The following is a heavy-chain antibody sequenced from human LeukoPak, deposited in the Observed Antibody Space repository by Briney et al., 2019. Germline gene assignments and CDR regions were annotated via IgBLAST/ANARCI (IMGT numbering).Heavy chain of an antibody. J-gene: IGHJ4*02. D-gene: IGHD1-26*01. Sequence: SETLSLTCAVYGGSFSGYYWSWIRQPPGKGLEWIGEINHSGSTNYNPSLKSRVTISADTSKNQFSLKLSSVTAADTAVYYCARGVGATLPFDYWGQGTLVTVSS. CDR1: GGSFSGYY. CDR2: INHSGST. V-gene: IGHV4-34*01. CDR3: ARGVGATLPFDY.